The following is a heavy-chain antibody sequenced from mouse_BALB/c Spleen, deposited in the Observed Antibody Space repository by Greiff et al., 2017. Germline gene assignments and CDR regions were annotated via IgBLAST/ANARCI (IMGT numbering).Heavy chain of an antibody. CDR3: ARAGSTMITANYAMDY. Sequence: DVMLVESGGGLVKPGGSLKLSCAASGFTFSSYAMSWVRQTPEKRLEWVATISSGGSYTYYPDSVKGRFTISRDNAKNTLYLQMSSLRSEDTAMYYCARAGSTMITANYAMDYWGQGTSVTVSS. CDR1: GFTFSSYA. D-gene: IGHD2-4*01. CDR2: ISSGGSYT. V-gene: IGHV5-9-1*01. J-gene: IGHJ4*01.